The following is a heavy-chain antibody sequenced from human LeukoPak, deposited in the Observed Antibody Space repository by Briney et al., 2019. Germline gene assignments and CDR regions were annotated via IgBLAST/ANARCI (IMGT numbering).Heavy chain of an antibody. CDR2: INPNSGGT. D-gene: IGHD2-2*01. CDR3: ARDCSSTSCYGHYDY. J-gene: IGHJ4*02. V-gene: IGHV1-2*02. CDR1: GYTFTGYY. Sequence: GASVKVSCKASGYTFTGYYMHWVRQAPGQGLEWMGWINPNSGGTNYAQKFQGRVIMTRDTSISTAYMELSRLRSDDTAVYYCARDCSSTSCYGHYDYWGQGTLVTVSS.